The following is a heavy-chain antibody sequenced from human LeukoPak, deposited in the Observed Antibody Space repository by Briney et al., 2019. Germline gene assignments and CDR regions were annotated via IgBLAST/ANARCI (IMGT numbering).Heavy chain of an antibody. CDR1: EFIFSDYA. Sequence: GGSLRLSCAASEFIFSDYAMGWVRQAPGKGLEWVSTIDKTTYPTFYADSVKGRFTISRDNSKNTLYLQMNSLRTEDTAVYFCAKRGVSLTMFWGMDVWGQGTTVTVSS. CDR3: AKRGVSLTMFWGMDV. D-gene: IGHD3-9*01. V-gene: IGHV3-23*05. CDR2: IDKTTYPT. J-gene: IGHJ6*02.